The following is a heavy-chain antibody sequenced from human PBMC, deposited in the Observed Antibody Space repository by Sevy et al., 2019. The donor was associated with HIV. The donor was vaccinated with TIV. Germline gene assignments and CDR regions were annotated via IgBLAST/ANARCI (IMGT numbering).Heavy chain of an antibody. CDR3: ARRYFDL. CDR2: IKQDGSGM. CDR1: GFSFTDFW. Sequence: GGSLRLSCKASGFSFTDFWMQWVRQVPGKGPEWVTNIKQDGSGMYYVDSVKGRFTISRDNAESALYLQMHGLRAEDAATYFCARRYFDLWGQGTVVTVSS. J-gene: IGHJ4*02. V-gene: IGHV3-7*01.